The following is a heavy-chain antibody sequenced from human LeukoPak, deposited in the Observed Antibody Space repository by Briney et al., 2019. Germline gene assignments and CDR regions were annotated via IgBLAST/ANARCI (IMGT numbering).Heavy chain of an antibody. D-gene: IGHD6-19*01. CDR1: GGSISSYY. CDR2: IYTSGST. CDR3: AREASGWPGVAFPMFDY. J-gene: IGHJ4*02. Sequence: PSETLSFTCTVSGGSISSYYWSWIRQPAGKGLEWIGRIYTSGSTNYNPSLKSRVTMSVDTSKNQFSLKLSSVTAADTAVYYCAREASGWPGVAFPMFDYWGQGTLVTVSS. V-gene: IGHV4-4*07.